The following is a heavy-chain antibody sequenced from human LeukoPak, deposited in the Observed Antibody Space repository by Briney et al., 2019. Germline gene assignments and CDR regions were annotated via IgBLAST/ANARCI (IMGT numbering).Heavy chain of an antibody. CDR3: ARDVPLHVGAMDY. CDR2: ISDSGGST. J-gene: IGHJ4*02. D-gene: IGHD1-26*01. Sequence: GGALTLSCASSGLILSRYAMSGVGPPGWRELAGVSTISDSGGSTFYADSVKGRFTLSRDNSKNTLYLQMNSLRAEDTAIYYCARDVPLHVGAMDYWGQGTLVPVS. CDR1: GLILSRYA. V-gene: IGHV3-23*01.